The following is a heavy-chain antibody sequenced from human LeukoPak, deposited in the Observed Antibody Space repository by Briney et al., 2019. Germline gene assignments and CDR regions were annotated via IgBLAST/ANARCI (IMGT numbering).Heavy chain of an antibody. CDR2: ISGSGGST. J-gene: IGHJ4*02. V-gene: IGHV3-23*01. Sequence: QTGGSLRLSCAAYGFTFRSYAMSWVRQAPGKGLEWVSAISGSGGSTYYADSVKGRFTISRDNSKNTLYLQMNSLRAEDTAVYYCAKDLFSPAILLWRPKAFDYWGQGTLVTVSS. CDR3: AKDLFSPAILLWRPKAFDY. CDR1: GFTFRSYA. D-gene: IGHD2-21*02.